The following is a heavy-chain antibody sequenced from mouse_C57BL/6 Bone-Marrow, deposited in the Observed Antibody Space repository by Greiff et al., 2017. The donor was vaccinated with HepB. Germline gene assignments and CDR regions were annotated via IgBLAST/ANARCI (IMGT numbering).Heavy chain of an antibody. CDR2: IYPRSGNT. CDR1: GYTFTSYG. Sequence: QVQLKQSGAELARPGASVKLSCKASGYTFTSYGISWVKQRTGQGLEWIGEIYPRSGNTYYNEKFKGKATLTADKSSSTAYMELRSLTSEDSAVYFCARRPYDYPFAYWGQGTLVTVSA. CDR3: ARRPYDYPFAY. J-gene: IGHJ3*01. V-gene: IGHV1-81*01. D-gene: IGHD2-4*01.